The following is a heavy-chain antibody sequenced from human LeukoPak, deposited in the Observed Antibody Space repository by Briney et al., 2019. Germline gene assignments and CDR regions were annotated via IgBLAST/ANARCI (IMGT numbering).Heavy chain of an antibody. J-gene: IGHJ3*02. Sequence: SETLSLTCTVSGGSISSYYWSWIRQPPGKGLEWIGYIYYSGSTNYNPSLKSRVTISVDTSKNQFSLKLSSVTAADAAVYYCARVYYDFWSGYRSDAFDIWGQGTMVTVSS. CDR2: IYYSGST. V-gene: IGHV4-59*01. D-gene: IGHD3-3*01. CDR1: GGSISSYY. CDR3: ARVYYDFWSGYRSDAFDI.